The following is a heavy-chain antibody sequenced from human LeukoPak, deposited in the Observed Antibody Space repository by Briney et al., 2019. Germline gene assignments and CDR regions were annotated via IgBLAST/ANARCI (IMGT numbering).Heavy chain of an antibody. CDR3: AKDSLRFCSSTSCFGLDY. Sequence: GGSLRLSCAASGFTFDDYTMHWVRQAPGKGLEWVSLISWDGSRTYYADSVKGRFTISRDNSKNSLYLQMNSLRTEDTALYYCAKDSLRFCSSTSCFGLDYWGQGTLVTVSS. D-gene: IGHD2-2*01. V-gene: IGHV3-43*01. CDR1: GFTFDDYT. J-gene: IGHJ4*02. CDR2: ISWDGSRT.